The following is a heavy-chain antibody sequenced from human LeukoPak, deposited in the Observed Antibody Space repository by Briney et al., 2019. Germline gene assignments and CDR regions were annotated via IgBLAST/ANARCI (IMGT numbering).Heavy chain of an antibody. V-gene: IGHV4-4*07. Sequence: PSETLSLTCTVSGDSITSHFWSWVRQAADKRLEYIGRINTSGTSNYNPSVRSRVTMSVDTSRNQFSLKLSSVTAADSAVYYCARRTGYLNYYYYYYMDVWGNGTTVTVSS. J-gene: IGHJ6*03. CDR1: GDSITSHF. D-gene: IGHD3/OR15-3a*01. CDR2: INTSGTS. CDR3: ARRTGYLNYYYYYYMDV.